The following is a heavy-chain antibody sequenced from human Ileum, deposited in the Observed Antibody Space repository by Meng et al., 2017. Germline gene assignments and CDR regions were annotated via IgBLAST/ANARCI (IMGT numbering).Heavy chain of an antibody. Sequence: ASVKVSCKTSGYTFTTYGITWVRQAPGQRLEWMGWISPYNGNTKYAQKFQGRVTMTTDTSTSAAYIEVRTLRSDDTAVYYCSRGGVASSGWYIYFDYWGQGTLVTVSS. CDR3: SRGGVASSGWYIYFDY. D-gene: IGHD6-19*01. J-gene: IGHJ4*02. V-gene: IGHV1-18*01. CDR1: GYTFTTYG. CDR2: ISPYNGNT.